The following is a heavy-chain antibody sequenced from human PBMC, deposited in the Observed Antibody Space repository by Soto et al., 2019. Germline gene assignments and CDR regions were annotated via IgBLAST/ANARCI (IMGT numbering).Heavy chain of an antibody. CDR3: AKASGWVGEFDY. CDR2: ISGSGGST. Sequence: EVQLLESGGGLVQPGGSLRLSCAASGFTFSSYAMSWVRQAPGKGLEWVSAISGSGGSTYYADSVKGRFTISRDNSKNTLYLKMNSLRAEDTAVYYCAKASGWVGEFDYWGQGTLVTVSS. CDR1: GFTFSSYA. D-gene: IGHD3-10*01. V-gene: IGHV3-23*01. J-gene: IGHJ4*02.